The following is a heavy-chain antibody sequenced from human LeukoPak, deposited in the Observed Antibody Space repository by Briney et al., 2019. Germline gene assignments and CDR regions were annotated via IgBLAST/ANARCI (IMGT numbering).Heavy chain of an antibody. Sequence: TASETLSLTCTVSGYSISSGYYWGWIRQPPGKGLEWIGSIYHSGRTHYNPSLKSRVTISVDTSKTQFSLKLSSVTAADTAVYYCAREDNYYDSSTIDYWGQGTLVTVSS. D-gene: IGHD3-22*01. V-gene: IGHV4-38-2*02. J-gene: IGHJ4*02. CDR1: GYSISSGYY. CDR2: IYHSGRT. CDR3: AREDNYYDSSTIDY.